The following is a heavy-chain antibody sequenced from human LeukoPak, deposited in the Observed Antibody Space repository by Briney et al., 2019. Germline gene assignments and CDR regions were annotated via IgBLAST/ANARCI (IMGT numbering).Heavy chain of an antibody. Sequence: AASVTVSFKASGYTFTGYYMHWVRQAPGQGLEWMGWINPNTGGTNYAQKFQGRVTMTRDTSISTAYMELSRLRSDDTAVYFCARVQVAARIDYWGQGTLVTVST. V-gene: IGHV1-2*02. CDR1: GYTFTGYY. CDR3: ARVQVAARIDY. CDR2: INPNTGGT. J-gene: IGHJ4*02. D-gene: IGHD6-6*01.